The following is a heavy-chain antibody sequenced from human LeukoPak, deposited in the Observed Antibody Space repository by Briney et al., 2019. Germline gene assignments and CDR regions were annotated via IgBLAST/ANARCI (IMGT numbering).Heavy chain of an antibody. CDR2: IIPIFGIA. CDR1: GGTFSSYT. CDR3: ARETYYDFWSGLIDP. D-gene: IGHD3-3*01. Sequence: SVKVSCKASGGTFSSYTISWVRQAPGQGLEWMGRIIPIFGIANYAQKFQGRVTITADKSTSTAYMELSSLRSEDTAVYYCARETYYDFWSGLIDPWGQGTLVTVSS. V-gene: IGHV1-69*04. J-gene: IGHJ5*02.